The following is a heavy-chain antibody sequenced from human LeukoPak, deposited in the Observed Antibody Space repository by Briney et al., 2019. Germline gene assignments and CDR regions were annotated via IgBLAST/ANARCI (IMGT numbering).Heavy chain of an antibody. CDR2: IRYDGSNK. V-gene: IGHV3-30*02. Sequence: GGPLRLSCAASGFTFSSYGMHWVRQAPGKGLEWVAFIRYDGSNKYYADSVKGRFTISRDNSKNTLYLQMNSLRAEDTAVYYCAKTRPVVVVAADFDYWGQGTLVTVSS. J-gene: IGHJ4*02. CDR1: GFTFSSYG. CDR3: AKTRPVVVVAADFDY. D-gene: IGHD2-15*01.